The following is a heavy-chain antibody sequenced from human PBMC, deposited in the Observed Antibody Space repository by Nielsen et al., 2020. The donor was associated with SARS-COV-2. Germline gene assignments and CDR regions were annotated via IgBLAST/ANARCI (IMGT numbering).Heavy chain of an antibody. V-gene: IGHV3-23*01. CDR3: ATHPGRGIAVTSMGWYFDL. D-gene: IGHD6-19*01. J-gene: IGHJ2*01. CDR1: GFTFSNYA. CDR2: IGGSGDIT. Sequence: GSLRLSCAASGFTFSNYAMSWVRQAPGKGLEWVSTIGGSGDITYYGDSVKGRFTISRDNSKNTLYLQMNSLRAEDTAVYYCATHPGRGIAVTSMGWYFDLWGRGTLVTVSS.